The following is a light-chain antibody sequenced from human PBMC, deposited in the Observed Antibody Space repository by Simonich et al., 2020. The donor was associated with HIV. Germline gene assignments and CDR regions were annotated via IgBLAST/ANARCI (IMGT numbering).Light chain of an antibody. CDR2: WAS. CDR3: QQYYNTPQT. V-gene: IGKV4-1*01. CDR1: QSVLYSSNNKNF. Sequence: DIVMTQSPDSLAVSLGERATINCKSSQSVLYSSNNKNFLAWYQQKPGQPPKLLIDWASTRESGVPERFSGSGSGTDFTLTISSLQAEDVAVYYCQQYYNTPQTFGQGTKVEIK. J-gene: IGKJ1*01.